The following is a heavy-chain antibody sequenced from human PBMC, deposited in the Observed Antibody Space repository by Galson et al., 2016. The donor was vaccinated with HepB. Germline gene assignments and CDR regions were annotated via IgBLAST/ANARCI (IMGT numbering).Heavy chain of an antibody. J-gene: IGHJ4*02. Sequence: SLRLSCAASGFTFTLYGMHWVRQAPGKGLEWVAVIWNDGTNKYYVGSVKGRFTISRDNSKNTANEHPELRAEDTAVYYCARFLLWFGELLSRIGFYFDYWGQGTLVTVSS. CDR2: IWNDGTNK. CDR3: ARFLLWFGELLSRIGFYFDY. CDR1: GFTFTLYG. D-gene: IGHD3-10*01. V-gene: IGHV3-33*01.